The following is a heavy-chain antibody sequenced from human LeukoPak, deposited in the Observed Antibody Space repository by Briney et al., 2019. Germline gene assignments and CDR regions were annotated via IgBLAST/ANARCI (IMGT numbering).Heavy chain of an antibody. D-gene: IGHD3-22*01. CDR2: IYYSGST. J-gene: IGHJ3*02. Sequence: TSETLSPTCTVSGGSISSSSYYWGWIRQPPGKGLEWIGSIYYSGSTYYNPSLKSRVTISVDTSKNQFSLKLSSVTAADTAVYYCARHSYYDSSGYYPDAFDIWGQGTMVTVSS. CDR1: GGSISSSSYY. V-gene: IGHV4-39*01. CDR3: ARHSYYDSSGYYPDAFDI.